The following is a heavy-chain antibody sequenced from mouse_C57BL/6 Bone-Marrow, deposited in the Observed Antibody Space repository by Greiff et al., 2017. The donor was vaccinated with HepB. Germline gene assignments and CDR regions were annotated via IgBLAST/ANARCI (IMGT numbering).Heavy chain of an antibody. J-gene: IGHJ1*03. Sequence: QVQLQQSGAELVRPGASVKLSCKASGYTFTDYYINWVKQRPGQGLEWIARIYPGSGNTYYNEKFKGKATLTAEKSSSTAYMQLSSLTSEDSAVYFCARGGLDDGYFPYWYFDVWGTGTTVTVSS. V-gene: IGHV1-76*01. CDR1: GYTFTDYY. CDR3: ARGGLDDGYFPYWYFDV. D-gene: IGHD2-3*01. CDR2: IYPGSGNT.